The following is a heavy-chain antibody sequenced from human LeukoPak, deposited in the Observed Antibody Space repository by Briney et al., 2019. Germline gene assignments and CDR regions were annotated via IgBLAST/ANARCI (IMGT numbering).Heavy chain of an antibody. D-gene: IGHD2-8*01. CDR1: GYTFTSYD. CDR2: MNPNSANT. V-gene: IGHV1-8*01. Sequence: ASVKVSCKASGYTFTSYDINWVRQATGQGLEWMGWMNPNSANTGYAQKFQGRVTMTRNTSISTAYMELSSLRSEDTAVYYCGRGRGNGRPENYFDYWGQGTLVTVSS. CDR3: GRGRGNGRPENYFDY. J-gene: IGHJ4*02.